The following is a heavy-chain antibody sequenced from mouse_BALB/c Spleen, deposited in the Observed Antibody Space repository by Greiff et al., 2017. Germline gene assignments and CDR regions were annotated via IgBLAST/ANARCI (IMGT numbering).Heavy chain of an antibody. D-gene: IGHD2-10*01. J-gene: IGHJ4*01. V-gene: IGHV5-6-5*01. CDR1: GFTFSSYA. CDR2: ISSGGST. CDR3: ARPYYDAMDY. Sequence: EVNVVESGGGLVKPGGSLKLSCAASGFTFSSYAMSWVRQTPEKRLEWVASISSGGSTYYPDSVKGRFTISRDNARNILYLQMSSLRSEDTAMYYCARPYYDAMDYWGQGTSVTVSS.